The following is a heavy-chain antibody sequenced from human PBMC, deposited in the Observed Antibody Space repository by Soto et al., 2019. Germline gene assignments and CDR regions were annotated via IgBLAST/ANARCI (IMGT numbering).Heavy chain of an antibody. J-gene: IGHJ4*02. V-gene: IGHV1-18*01. CDR3: AAAIGIAIGLRN. CDR2: SSALNGYT. CDR1: GYTFTTHG. D-gene: IGHD6-13*01. Sequence: QVQVVQSGNEVKKPGASVKVSCKASGYTFTTHGFSWVRQAPGQGLEWMGWSSALNGYTNYAQNFQGRITITTDSSRSTAYMELRSLRADDAVVYYCAAAIGIAIGLRNWGQGTLVTVSS.